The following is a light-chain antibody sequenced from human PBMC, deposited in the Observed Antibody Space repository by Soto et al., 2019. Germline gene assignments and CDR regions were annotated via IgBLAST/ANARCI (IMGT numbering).Light chain of an antibody. CDR1: SSDVGGYNY. V-gene: IGLV2-14*01. Sequence: QSALTQPASVSGSPGQSITISCTGTSSDVGGYNYVSWYQQHPGKAPKFMIYDVSNRPSGVSNRFSGSKSVNTATLTISGLQAEDEADYYCSSHTSRNTRVFGTGTKVTVL. CDR2: DVS. CDR3: SSHTSRNTRV. J-gene: IGLJ1*01.